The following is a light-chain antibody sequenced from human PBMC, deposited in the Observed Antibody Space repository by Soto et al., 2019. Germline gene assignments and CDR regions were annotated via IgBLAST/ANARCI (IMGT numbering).Light chain of an antibody. V-gene: IGLV1-40*01. CDR2: GDS. Sequence: QPVLTQPPSVSGAPGQRVNISCTGSSSNIGAGYHVHWYQQLPGAAPKLLIFGDSNGPSGVPDRFSGSKSGTSASLAITGHQAGDEADYYCQSSDIRLSGSDVFGTGTKLTVL. CDR3: QSSDIRLSGSDV. J-gene: IGLJ1*01. CDR1: SSNIGAGYH.